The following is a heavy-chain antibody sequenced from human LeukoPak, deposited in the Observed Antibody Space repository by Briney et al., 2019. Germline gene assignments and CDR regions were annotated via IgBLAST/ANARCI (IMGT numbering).Heavy chain of an antibody. V-gene: IGHV3-53*01. D-gene: IGHD5-24*01. CDR3: ARSLEMAHNQDGYFDY. J-gene: IGHJ4*02. CDR2: IYSGGST. CDR1: GFTFSTYA. Sequence: PGGSLRLSCAASGFTFSTYAMSWVRQAPGKGLEWFSVIYSGGSTYHADSVKGQFTISRDNYKNTLYLQMNSLRAEDTAVYYCARSLEMAHNQDGYFDYWGQGTLVTVSS.